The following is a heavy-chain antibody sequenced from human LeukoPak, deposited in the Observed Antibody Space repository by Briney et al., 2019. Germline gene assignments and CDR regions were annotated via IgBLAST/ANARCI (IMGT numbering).Heavy chain of an antibody. V-gene: IGHV3-15*01. CDR3: TTEKDGADFAY. D-gene: IGHD4-17*01. J-gene: IGHJ4*02. Sequence: GGSLRLSCAASGFTFSNAWMSWVRHAPGQGLEWACRIKSKTDGGTTDYAAPGKGRFTISRDDSKNTLYLQMNSLKTEDTAVYYCTTEKDGADFAYWGQGTLVTVSS. CDR1: GFTFSNAW. CDR2: IKSKTDGGTT.